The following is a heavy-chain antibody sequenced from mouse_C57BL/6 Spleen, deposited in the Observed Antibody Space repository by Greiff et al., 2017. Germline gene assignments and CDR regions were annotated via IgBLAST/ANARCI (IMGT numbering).Heavy chain of an antibody. CDR1: GYTFTDYE. CDR2: IDPETGGT. CDR3: TSHYYCSSWGFDY. J-gene: IGHJ2*01. D-gene: IGHD1-1*01. V-gene: IGHV1-15*01. Sequence: VQLQQSGAELVRPGASVPLSCKASGYTFTDYEMHWVKQTPVHGLEWIGAIDPETGGTDYNQKFKGKAILTADKSSSTAYMELRSLTSQDSTVYYCTSHYYCSSWGFDYWGQGTTLTVAS.